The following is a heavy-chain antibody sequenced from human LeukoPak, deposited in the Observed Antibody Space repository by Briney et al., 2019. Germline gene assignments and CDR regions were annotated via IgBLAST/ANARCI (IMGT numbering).Heavy chain of an antibody. Sequence: SETLSLTCTVSGGSISSYYWSWIRQPAGKGLEWIGRIYSSGSTNYNPSLTSRVTISVDRSKNQFSLKLRSVTAADTAVYYCARSYGDYADLWRYYFDYWGHGTLVTVSS. J-gene: IGHJ4*01. CDR3: ARSYGDYADLWRYYFDY. V-gene: IGHV4-4*07. CDR1: GGSISSYY. D-gene: IGHD4-17*01. CDR2: IYSSGST.